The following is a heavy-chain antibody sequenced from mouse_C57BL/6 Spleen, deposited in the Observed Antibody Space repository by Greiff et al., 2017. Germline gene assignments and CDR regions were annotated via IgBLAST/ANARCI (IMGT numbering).Heavy chain of an antibody. CDR1: GFNIKDDY. CDR3: STPITTVVEGPAWFSY. Sequence: VQLQQSGAELVRPGASVKLSCTASGFNIKDDYMHWVKQRPEQGLEWIGWIDPENGDTEYASKFQGKATITADKSYNTAYLQLSSLTSEDTAVYYCSTPITTVVEGPAWFSYWGQGTLVTVSA. J-gene: IGHJ3*01. CDR2: IDPENGDT. D-gene: IGHD1-1*01. V-gene: IGHV14-4*01.